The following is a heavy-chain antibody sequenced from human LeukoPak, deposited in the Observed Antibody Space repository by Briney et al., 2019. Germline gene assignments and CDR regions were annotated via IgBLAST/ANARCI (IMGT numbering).Heavy chain of an antibody. CDR2: IYSGGST. Sequence: GGSLRLSCAASGFTVSSNYMSWVRQAPGKGLEWVSVIYSGGSTYYADSVKGRFTISRDNSKNTLYLQMNSLRAEDTAVYYCARDEFGRCSSTSCPDYYYYYMDVWGKGTTVTVSS. J-gene: IGHJ6*03. CDR1: GFTVSSNY. V-gene: IGHV3-66*01. D-gene: IGHD2-2*01. CDR3: ARDEFGRCSSTSCPDYYYYYMDV.